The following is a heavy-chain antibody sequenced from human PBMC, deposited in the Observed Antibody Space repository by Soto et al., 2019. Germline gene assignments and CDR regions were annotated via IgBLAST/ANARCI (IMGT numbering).Heavy chain of an antibody. Sequence: QVQRVQSGAEGKKLGSSVKVSCKAPGGTFSSYAISWVRQAPGHGLEWMGGIIPIFGTANYAQKFQGRVTITADESTSTAYMELSSLRSEDTAVYYCASGRADTAMGAGYWGQGTLVTVSS. CDR1: GGTFSSYA. J-gene: IGHJ4*02. CDR3: ASGRADTAMGAGY. V-gene: IGHV1-69*01. CDR2: IIPIFGTA. D-gene: IGHD5-18*01.